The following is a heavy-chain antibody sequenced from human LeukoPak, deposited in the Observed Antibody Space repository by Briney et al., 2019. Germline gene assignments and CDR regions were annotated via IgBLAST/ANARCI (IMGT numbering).Heavy chain of an antibody. J-gene: IGHJ3*02. V-gene: IGHV4-59*12. CDR1: GGSISSYY. CDR3: ARFTVVARKSDAFDI. Sequence: SETLSLTCTVSGGSISSYYWSWIRQPPGKGLEWIGYIYYSGSTYYNPSLKSRVTISVDRSKNQFSLKLSSVTAADTAVYYCARFTVVARKSDAFDIWGQGTMVTVSS. CDR2: IYYSGST. D-gene: IGHD5-12*01.